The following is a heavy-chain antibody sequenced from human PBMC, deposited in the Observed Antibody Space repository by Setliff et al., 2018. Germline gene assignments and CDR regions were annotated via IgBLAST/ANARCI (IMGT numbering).Heavy chain of an antibody. CDR3: ARTVDSSGYFPYWYFDL. Sequence: SETLSLTCTVSGGSIGSSFWNWIRQSPGKGLEWIGYKSNRGDTNSNPSLRSRLTMSVDTSKSQFSLNLTSVTAADTAVYFCARTVDSSGYFPYWYFDLWGRGALVTVSS. CDR2: KSNRGDT. J-gene: IGHJ2*01. D-gene: IGHD3-22*01. CDR1: GGSIGSSF. V-gene: IGHV4-59*01.